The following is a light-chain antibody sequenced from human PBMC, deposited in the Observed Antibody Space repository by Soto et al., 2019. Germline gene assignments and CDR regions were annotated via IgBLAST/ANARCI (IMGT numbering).Light chain of an antibody. V-gene: IGLV1-51*01. J-gene: IGLJ2*01. CDR1: SFNVGSNY. Sequence: QSVLTQPPSMSAAPGQKVTISCSGSSFNVGSNYVSWYQQLPGTAPKLLIYDNSRRPSGIPDRISGSKSGTSATLGITGLQTGDEADYYCGTWDDSLNAGVFGGGTKL. CDR3: GTWDDSLNAGV. CDR2: DNS.